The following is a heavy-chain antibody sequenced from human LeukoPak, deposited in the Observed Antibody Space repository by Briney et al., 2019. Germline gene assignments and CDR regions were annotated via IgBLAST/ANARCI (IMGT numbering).Heavy chain of an antibody. V-gene: IGHV3-53*01. CDR1: GFAVGRNY. CDR2: IYSGGAI. J-gene: IGHJ4*02. D-gene: IGHD1-14*01. Sequence: PGGSLRLSCVASGFAVGRNYMSWVRQAPGKGLECVSLIYSGGAIRYADSVKGRFTISRDSSKSTLFLQMNDLTVEDTARYYCARRPGNWGQGILVTVSS. CDR3: ARRPGN.